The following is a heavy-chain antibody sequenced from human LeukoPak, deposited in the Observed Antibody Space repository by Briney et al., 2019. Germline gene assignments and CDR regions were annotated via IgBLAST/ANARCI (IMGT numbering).Heavy chain of an antibody. V-gene: IGHV1-3*01. J-gene: IGHJ6*02. CDR1: GYTFTSYA. CDR3: ARVDIVATSYYYGMDV. D-gene: IGHD5-12*01. CDR2: INAGNGNT. Sequence: ASVKVSCKASGYTFTSYAMHWVRQAPGQRLEWMGWINAGNGNTKYSQKFQGRVTITRDTSASTAYMELSSLRSEDTAVYYCARVDIVATSYYYGMDVWGQGTTVTVSS.